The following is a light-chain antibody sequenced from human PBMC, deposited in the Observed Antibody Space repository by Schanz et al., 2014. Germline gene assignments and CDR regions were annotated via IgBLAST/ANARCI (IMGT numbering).Light chain of an antibody. J-gene: IGKJ1*01. CDR1: QSVGRY. V-gene: IGKV3-15*01. Sequence: EIVLTQSPATLSLSPGERATLSCRASQSVGRYLAWYQQKPGQAPRLLIYGASTRATGIPAKFSGSGSETEFTLTIRRLQSEDFAVYYCQQYSHWPSWAFGQGTKVEIK. CDR3: QQYSHWPSWA. CDR2: GAS.